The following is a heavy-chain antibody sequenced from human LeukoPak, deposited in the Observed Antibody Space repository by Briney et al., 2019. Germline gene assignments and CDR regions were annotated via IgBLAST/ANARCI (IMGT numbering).Heavy chain of an antibody. Sequence: GGSLRLSCAASGFLFSSFGMSWVRQAPGKGLEWGSGISGSGDSTDYADSVKGRFTISRDNSKNTLYLQMSSLRAEDAALYYCATNYDLDSWGQGTLVTVSS. J-gene: IGHJ4*02. CDR2: ISGSGDST. V-gene: IGHV3-23*01. CDR3: ATNYDLDS. CDR1: GFLFSSFG. D-gene: IGHD1-7*01.